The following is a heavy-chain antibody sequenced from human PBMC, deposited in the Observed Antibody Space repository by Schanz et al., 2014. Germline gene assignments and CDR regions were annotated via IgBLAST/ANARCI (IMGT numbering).Heavy chain of an antibody. J-gene: IGHJ4*02. CDR1: GFTFRSHA. V-gene: IGHV3-30*07. Sequence: QVQLVESGGGVVQPGRSLRLSCAASGFTFRSHAMHWVRQAPGKGLEWGAVIWYDGNNKKYADSVKGRVTISRDNSRNTLFLQMRNLRADDTALYYCAKGKSEVRGIILDYWGQGTMVVVSS. D-gene: IGHD3-10*01. CDR3: AKGKSEVRGIILDY. CDR2: IWYDGNNK.